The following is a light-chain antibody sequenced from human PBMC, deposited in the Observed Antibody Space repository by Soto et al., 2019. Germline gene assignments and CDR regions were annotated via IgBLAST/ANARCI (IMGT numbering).Light chain of an antibody. Sequence: EIVMTQSPATLSVSPGERATLSCRASQSVSSNLAWYQQKPGQAPRLLIYGASTRATGIPARFSGSGSGTDFTLTIRSLQSEDFAVYYCQQYNNWPPWTFGKGTKVEIK. CDR3: QQYNNWPPWT. J-gene: IGKJ1*01. CDR1: QSVSSN. CDR2: GAS. V-gene: IGKV3-15*01.